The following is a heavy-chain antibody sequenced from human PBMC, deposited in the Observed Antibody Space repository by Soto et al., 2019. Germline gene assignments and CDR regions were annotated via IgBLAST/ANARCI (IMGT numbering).Heavy chain of an antibody. D-gene: IGHD2-2*02. CDR1: GFTFSSYA. CDR3: VKDEFDTPYGMDV. J-gene: IGHJ6*02. CDR2: ISSNGGST. V-gene: IGHV3-64D*08. Sequence: VGSLRLSCAASGFTFSSYAMHWVRQAPGKGLEYVSAISSNGGSTYYADSVKGRFTISRDNSKNTLYLQMSSLRAEDTAVYYCVKDEFDTPYGMDVWGQGTTVTVSS.